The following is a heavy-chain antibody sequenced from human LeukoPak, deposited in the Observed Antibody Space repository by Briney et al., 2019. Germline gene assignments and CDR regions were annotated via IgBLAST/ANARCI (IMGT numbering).Heavy chain of an antibody. V-gene: IGHV4-39*02. D-gene: IGHD3-22*01. CDR2: IHYSGST. Sequence: SETLSLTCSVAGGSISSSTYYWGWIRQAPGKGLEWIGNIHYSGSTYYNLSLKSRVTISVDTSKNQFSLKLSSVTAADTAVYYCARDKGYDSSGYYPWYFDYWGQGTLVTVSS. J-gene: IGHJ4*02. CDR1: GGSISSSTYY. CDR3: ARDKGYDSSGYYPWYFDY.